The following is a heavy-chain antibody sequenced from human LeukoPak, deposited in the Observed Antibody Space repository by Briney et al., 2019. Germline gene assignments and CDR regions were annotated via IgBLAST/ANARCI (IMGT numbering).Heavy chain of an antibody. D-gene: IGHD3-10*01. CDR2: IGGGSET. CDR3: AKANWVSNADGVW. Sequence: GGSLRLSCAASGFSFTKFAMSWVRQAPARGPEWVSSIGGGSETFYADSVKGRFTLSRDDSRNTVYLQLNNLRAEDTAMYYCAKANWVSNADGVWWGQGTQVTVSS. J-gene: IGHJ4*02. V-gene: IGHV3-23*01. CDR1: GFSFTKFA.